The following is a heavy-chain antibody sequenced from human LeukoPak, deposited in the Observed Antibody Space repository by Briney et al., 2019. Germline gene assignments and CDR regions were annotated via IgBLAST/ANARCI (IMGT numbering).Heavy chain of an antibody. CDR3: ARERQGLGYCSGGSCFDAFDI. Sequence: SAKVSCKASGGTFSSYAISWVRQAPGQGLKWMGRIIPIFGTANYAQKFQGRVTITTDESTSTAYMELSSLRSEDTAVYYCARERQGLGYCSGGSCFDAFDIWGQGTMVTVSS. CDR2: IIPIFGTA. J-gene: IGHJ3*02. V-gene: IGHV1-69*05. D-gene: IGHD2-15*01. CDR1: GGTFSSYA.